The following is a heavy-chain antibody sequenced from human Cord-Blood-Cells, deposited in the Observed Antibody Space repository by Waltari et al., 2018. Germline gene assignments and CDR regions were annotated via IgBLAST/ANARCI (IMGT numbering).Heavy chain of an antibody. Sequence: QLQLQESGPGLVKPSETLSLTCTVSGGSISSSSYYWGWIRQPPGKGLEWIGSIYYSGSTYYNPSLKSRVTISVDTSKTQFSLKLSSVTAADTAVYYCARQGAQEDIVVVPAAIPFDYWGQGTLVTVSS. CDR1: GGSISSSSYY. J-gene: IGHJ4*02. V-gene: IGHV4-39*01. D-gene: IGHD2-2*02. CDR2: IYYSGST. CDR3: ARQGAQEDIVVVPAAIPFDY.